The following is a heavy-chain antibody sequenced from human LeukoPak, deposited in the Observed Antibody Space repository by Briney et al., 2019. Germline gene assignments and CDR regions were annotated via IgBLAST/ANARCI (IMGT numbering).Heavy chain of an antibody. CDR3: AHSLHSGYDSGFGY. Sequence: SGPTHVNLPHTLTLTCTFAGFALTTIGGGGKWVRQPSGKALERLALIYWKDDKRYGPSLKSRITITKDTSKNQVVLTMTNMDPVDAAKYNCAHSLHSGYDSGFGYWGQGTLVTVS. CDR2: IYWKDDK. J-gene: IGHJ4*02. D-gene: IGHD5-12*01. V-gene: IGHV2-5*01. CDR1: GFALTTIGGG.